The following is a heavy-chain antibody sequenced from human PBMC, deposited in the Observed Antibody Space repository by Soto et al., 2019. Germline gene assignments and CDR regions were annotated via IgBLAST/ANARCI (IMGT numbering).Heavy chain of an antibody. D-gene: IGHD4-17*01. V-gene: IGHV1-69*01. Sequence: QVQLVHSGAEVKNPGSSVKVSCKASGGTFSSYAISWVRQAPGPGLEWMGGIIPIFGTANYAQKFQGRVTITADESTSTAYMELSSLISEDTAVYYCARGRDYGDYRAFDICGQGTMVTVS. J-gene: IGHJ3*02. CDR2: IIPIFGTA. CDR1: GGTFSSYA. CDR3: ARGRDYGDYRAFDI.